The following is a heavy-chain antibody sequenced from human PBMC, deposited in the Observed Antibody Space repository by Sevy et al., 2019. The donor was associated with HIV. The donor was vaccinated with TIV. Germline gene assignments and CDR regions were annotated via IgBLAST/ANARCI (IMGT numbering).Heavy chain of an antibody. CDR2: IKEDGSEK. CDR1: GFTFSSYW. J-gene: IGHJ4*02. V-gene: IGHV3-7*01. CDR3: TRGYSGYTVYFDY. D-gene: IGHD5-12*01. Sequence: GGSLRLSCAASGFTFSSYWMTWVRQAPGRGLEWVANIKEDGSEKYYVDSVRGRFTISRDNAKNSLYLQMNSLRAGDTAVYYCTRGYSGYTVYFDYWGQGTLVTVSS.